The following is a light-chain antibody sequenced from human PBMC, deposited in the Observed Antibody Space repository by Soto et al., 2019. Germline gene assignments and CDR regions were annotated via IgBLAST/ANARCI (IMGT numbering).Light chain of an antibody. CDR3: QQYATSLFT. CDR2: GAS. Sequence: IVLTQSPGTLSLSPGERATLSCGASQSVTNNFLAWYQQKPGQAPRLLIYGASSRATGVPDRFSSSGSGTDFTLTISRLEPGDFAVYYCQQYATSLFTFGPGTKVDIK. CDR1: QSVTNNF. V-gene: IGKV3-20*01. J-gene: IGKJ3*01.